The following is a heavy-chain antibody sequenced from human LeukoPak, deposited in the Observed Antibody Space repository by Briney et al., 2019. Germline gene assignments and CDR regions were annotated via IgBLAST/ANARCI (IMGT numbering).Heavy chain of an antibody. Sequence: GGSLRLSCAASGFPFSSYWMHWVRQAPGKGLVWVSLIKSDGSSTDYADSVKGRFTISRDNAKNTLYLQMNSLRDEDTAVYYCARDKGYTPDYWGQGTLVTVPS. CDR3: ARDKGYTPDY. CDR1: GFPFSSYW. V-gene: IGHV3-74*01. D-gene: IGHD6-13*01. J-gene: IGHJ4*02. CDR2: IKSDGSST.